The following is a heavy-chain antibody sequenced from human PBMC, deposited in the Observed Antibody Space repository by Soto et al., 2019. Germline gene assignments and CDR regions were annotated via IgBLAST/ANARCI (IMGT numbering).Heavy chain of an antibody. CDR1: GGSISSSNW. V-gene: IGHV4-4*02. CDR3: ARVKASGVNVDY. J-gene: IGHJ4*02. D-gene: IGHD3-10*01. CDR2: IYHSGST. Sequence: SETLSLTCAVSGGSISSSNWWSWVRQPPGKGLEWIGEIYHSGSTNYNPSLKSRVTISVDKSKNQFSLKLSSVTATDTAVYYCARVKASGVNVDYWGQGTLVTVS.